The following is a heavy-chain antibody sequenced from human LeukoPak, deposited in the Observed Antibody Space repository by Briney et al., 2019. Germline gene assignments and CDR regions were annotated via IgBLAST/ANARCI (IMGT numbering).Heavy chain of an antibody. CDR1: GFTFSSYA. Sequence: GRSLRLPCAASGFTFSSYAIHWVRQAPGKGLEWVANMNHDGSEKYQIDSVKGRYTISRDNAKNSLYLQMNSLRVEDTAIYYCVRYFYDSYTSSFRFDSWGQGTLVTVSS. D-gene: IGHD3-16*01. CDR2: MNHDGSEK. CDR3: VRYFYDSYTSSFRFDS. J-gene: IGHJ5*01. V-gene: IGHV3-7*03.